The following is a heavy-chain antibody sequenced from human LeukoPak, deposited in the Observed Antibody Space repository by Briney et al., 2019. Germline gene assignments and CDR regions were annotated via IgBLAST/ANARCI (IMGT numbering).Heavy chain of an antibody. Sequence: GGSLRLSCAASEFSVGSNYMTWVRQAPGKGLEWVSSIHPNGVNTHYADSVRGRFTISRDNSKNTLFLQMNSLRVEDTATYYCAKALYDSPLTGDPWGQGTLVTVSS. CDR3: AKALYDSPLTGDP. V-gene: IGHV3-53*01. D-gene: IGHD3-22*01. CDR2: IHPNGVNT. CDR1: EFSVGSNY. J-gene: IGHJ5*02.